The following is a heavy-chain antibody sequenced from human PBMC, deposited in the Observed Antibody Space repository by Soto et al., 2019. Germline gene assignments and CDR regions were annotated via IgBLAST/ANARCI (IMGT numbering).Heavy chain of an antibody. D-gene: IGHD3-22*01. CDR3: ARGGVSYYDSSAYLTDF. CDR2: INPNSGGT. Sequence: ASVKVSCKASGYTFTGYYMHWVRQAPGQGLEWMGWINPNSGGTNYAQKFQGWVTMTRDTSISTAYMELSRLRSDDTAVYYCARGGVSYYDSSAYLTDFWGQGILVTGSS. CDR1: GYTFTGYY. J-gene: IGHJ4*02. V-gene: IGHV1-2*04.